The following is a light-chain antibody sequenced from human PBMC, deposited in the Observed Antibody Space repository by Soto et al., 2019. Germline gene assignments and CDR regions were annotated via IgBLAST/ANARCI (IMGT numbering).Light chain of an antibody. V-gene: IGKV3-15*01. CDR1: QSVSTN. J-gene: IGKJ1*01. CDR3: QQYHNWPWT. Sequence: ETVMTQSPATLSVSPGERATLSCRASQSVSTNLAWYQQNPGQAPRLLIYGASTGATGIPARFSGSGSGTEFTLTISSLQSEDFAVYYCQQYHNWPWTFGQGTEVEIK. CDR2: GAS.